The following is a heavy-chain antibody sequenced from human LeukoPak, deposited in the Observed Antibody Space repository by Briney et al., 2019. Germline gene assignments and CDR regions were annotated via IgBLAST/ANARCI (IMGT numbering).Heavy chain of an antibody. CDR2: INPNSGGT. J-gene: IGHJ6*02. Sequence: ASVKVSCKASGYTFTGYYMHWVRQAPGQGLEWMGWINPNSGGTNYAQKFQGWVTMTRDTSISTAYMELSRLRSDDTAVYYCARDLIGASGYCSGGSCPRNHYYYYYGMDVWGQGTTVTVFS. D-gene: IGHD2-15*01. CDR3: ARDLIGASGYCSGGSCPRNHYYYYYGMDV. V-gene: IGHV1-2*04. CDR1: GYTFTGYY.